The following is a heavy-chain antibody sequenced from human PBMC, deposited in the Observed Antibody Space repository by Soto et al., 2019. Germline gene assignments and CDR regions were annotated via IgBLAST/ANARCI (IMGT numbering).Heavy chain of an antibody. CDR1: GYTFTSYG. CDR2: ISANTGNT. CDR3: ARATRDFYDSSGSHHAFDF. D-gene: IGHD3-22*01. Sequence: GASVKVSCKASGYTFTSYGISWVRQAPGQGLEWMGWISANTGNTNYAQKLQGRVTMTTDTSTSTAYMELRSLRSDDTAVYYCARATRDFYDSSGSHHAFDFCRQGTMVTASS. V-gene: IGHV1-18*04. J-gene: IGHJ3*01.